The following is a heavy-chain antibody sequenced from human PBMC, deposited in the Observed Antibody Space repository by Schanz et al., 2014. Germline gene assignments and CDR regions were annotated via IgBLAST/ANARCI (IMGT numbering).Heavy chain of an antibody. CDR1: GFTFSDAW. CDR2: VSRSTPDI. Sequence: EVQLLESGGGLIQPGGFLRLSCAASGFTFSDAWMSWVRQAPGKGLEWVSYVSRSTPDIYYADSMKGRFTVSRDNAENSLFLQMNSLRAEDTAVYYCLAPDYGMDVWGQGTTVTVSS. V-gene: IGHV3-48*01. CDR3: LAPDYGMDV. J-gene: IGHJ6*02.